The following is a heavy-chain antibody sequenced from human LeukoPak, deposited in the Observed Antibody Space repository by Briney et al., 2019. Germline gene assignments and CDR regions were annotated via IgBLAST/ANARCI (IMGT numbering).Heavy chain of an antibody. J-gene: IGHJ6*04. D-gene: IGHD2-15*01. V-gene: IGHV3-30*18. CDR3: AKDAPPCSGGSCYSGYYFYGMDV. Sequence: GGSLRLSCVVSGLTFSSYGMHWLRQAPGKGLEGVDVISYDGSKKYYADSVKGRFTISRDNSKNTLYLQMNSLRAEDTAMFYCAKDAPPCSGGSCYSGYYFYGMDVWAKGTTVTVSS. CDR1: GLTFSSYG. CDR2: ISYDGSKK.